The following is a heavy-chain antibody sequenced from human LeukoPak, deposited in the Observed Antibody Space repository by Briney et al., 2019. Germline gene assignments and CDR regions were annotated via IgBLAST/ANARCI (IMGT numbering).Heavy chain of an antibody. J-gene: IGHJ6*03. V-gene: IGHV3-23*01. CDR3: ARAGRKYYYDSSGSRRPNFFFYYMDV. D-gene: IGHD3-22*01. Sequence: GGSLRLSCAASGFTFSSYAMNWVRQAPGKGLEWVSSISGSGDDTYYADSVKGRFTISRDNSKNTLHLQMNSLRAEDTAVYFCARAGRKYYYDSSGSRRPNFFFYYMDVWGKGTTVTISS. CDR2: ISGSGDDT. CDR1: GFTFSSYA.